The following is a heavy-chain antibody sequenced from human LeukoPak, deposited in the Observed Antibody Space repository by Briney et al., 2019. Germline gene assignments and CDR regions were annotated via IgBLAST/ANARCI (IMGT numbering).Heavy chain of an antibody. CDR2: IYPGDSDT. J-gene: IGHJ5*02. CDR3: ARPHYYDSSGPNWFDP. D-gene: IGHD3-22*01. Sequence: GESLKISCKGSGYSFTSYWIGWVRQMPGKGLEWMGIIYPGDSDTRYSPSFQGQVTISADKSISTAYLQWSSLEASDTAMYYCARPHYYDSSGPNWFDPWGQGTLVTVSS. V-gene: IGHV5-51*01. CDR1: GYSFTSYW.